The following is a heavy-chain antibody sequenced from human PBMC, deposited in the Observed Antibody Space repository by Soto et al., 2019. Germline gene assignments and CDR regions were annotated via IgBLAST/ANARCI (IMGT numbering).Heavy chain of an antibody. CDR3: ARGHGGITPFGAPGHFDY. J-gene: IGHJ4*02. D-gene: IGHD3-3*01. V-gene: IGHV4-39*01. Sequence: SETLSLTCTVSGGSITNSRFYWGWIRQPPGKGLEWLGSIEYGGSTYLSPSLQSRVTISVDTSKNQFSLNLSSVNAADTAVYYCARGHGGITPFGAPGHFDYWGQGTLVTVSS. CDR1: GGSITNSRFY. CDR2: IEYGGST.